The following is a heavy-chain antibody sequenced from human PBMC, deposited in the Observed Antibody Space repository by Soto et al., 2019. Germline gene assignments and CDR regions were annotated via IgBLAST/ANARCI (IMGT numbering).Heavy chain of an antibody. J-gene: IGHJ6*03. CDR3: ARVSNSYYSYYYYMDV. CDR2: IHYRGNT. Sequence: PSETLSLTCTVSGGSISRGDYYWSWIRQHPGKGLERIGHIHYRGNTFYNPSLKSRGIISVDTSKNQFSLRLSSVTAADTAVYYCARVSNSYYSYYYYMDVWGKGTTVNVSS. CDR1: GGSISRGDYY. V-gene: IGHV4-31*03. D-gene: IGHD1-26*01.